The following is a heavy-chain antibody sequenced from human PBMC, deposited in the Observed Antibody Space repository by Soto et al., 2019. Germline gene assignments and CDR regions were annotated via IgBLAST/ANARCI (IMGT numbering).Heavy chain of an antibody. CDR3: ARGLFSSGWYSYFDP. CDR2: ISQSGFT. CDR1: TESLRGYY. J-gene: IGHJ5*02. D-gene: IGHD6-19*01. Sequence: QVQLQQRGAGLLRPSETLSLTCAVSTESLRGYYWTWIRQSPGKGLEWIGEISQSGFTNYNPSLESRVTLSVDASKSECPLHLPSMTAADTALYYCARGLFSSGWYSYFDPWGQGTPVTVSS. V-gene: IGHV4-34*01.